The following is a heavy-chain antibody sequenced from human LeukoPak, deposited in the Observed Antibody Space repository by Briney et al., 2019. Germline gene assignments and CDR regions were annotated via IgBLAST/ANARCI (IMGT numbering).Heavy chain of an antibody. CDR1: GFTFSTYY. V-gene: IGHV3-21*01. D-gene: IGHD1-26*01. J-gene: IGHJ4*02. Sequence: GGSLRLSCAASGFTFSTYYRNWVRQAPGKGLEWVSYISGSSSYIYYADSVKGLFTISRDNAKNSLYLQMNGLRAEDTAVYYCARDAIVGATNFDYWGQGTLVTVSS. CDR2: ISGSSSYI. CDR3: ARDAIVGATNFDY.